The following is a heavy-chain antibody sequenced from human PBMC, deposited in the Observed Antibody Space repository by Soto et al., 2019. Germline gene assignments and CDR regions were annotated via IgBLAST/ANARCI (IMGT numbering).Heavy chain of an antibody. V-gene: IGHV3-23*01. CDR3: AKGKYYYDSSGYYYFDY. CDR1: GFTFSSYA. CDR2: ISGSGGST. J-gene: IGHJ4*02. D-gene: IGHD3-22*01. Sequence: SLRLSCAASGFTFSSYAMSWVRQAPGKGLEWVSAISGSGGSTYYADSVKGRFTISRDNSKNTLYLQMNSLRAEDTAVYYCAKGKYYYDSSGYYYFDYWGQGTLVTVSS.